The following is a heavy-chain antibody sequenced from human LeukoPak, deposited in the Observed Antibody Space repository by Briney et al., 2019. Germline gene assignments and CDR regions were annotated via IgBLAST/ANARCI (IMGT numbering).Heavy chain of an antibody. J-gene: IGHJ4*02. D-gene: IGHD4-23*01. CDR3: ARDRRDQGGNPFDS. V-gene: IGHV3-21*01. CDR2: ISSNSRYI. CDR1: GFSFSNYY. Sequence: GGSLRLSCTASGFSFSNYYMNWVRQAPGKGPQWVAAISSNSRYIYYLDPVKGRFTISRDNAKNSLFLHMNNLRADDTAVYYCARDRRDQGGNPFDSWGQGTLVTVSS.